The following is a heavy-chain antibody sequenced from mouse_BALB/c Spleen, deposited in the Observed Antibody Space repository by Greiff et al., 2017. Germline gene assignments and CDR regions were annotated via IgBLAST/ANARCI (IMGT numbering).Heavy chain of an antibody. CDR3: TRGDRYDEAWFAY. V-gene: IGHV1-5*01. J-gene: IGHJ3*01. CDR2: IYPGNSDT. CDR1: GYSFTSYW. Sequence: VQLQQSGTVLARPGASVKMSCKASGYSFTSYWMHWVKQRPGQGLEWIGAIYPGNSDTSYNQKFKGKAKLTAVTSASTAYMELSSLTNEDSAVYYCTRGDRYDEAWFAYWGQGTLVTVSA. D-gene: IGHD2-14*01.